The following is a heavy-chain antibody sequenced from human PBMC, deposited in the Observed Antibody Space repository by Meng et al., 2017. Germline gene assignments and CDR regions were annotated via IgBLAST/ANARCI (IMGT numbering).Heavy chain of an antibody. D-gene: IGHD6-19*01. CDR1: GYSISSGYY. V-gene: IGHV4-38-2*02. CDR3: AREYPTGPYPIQRAIAVAGTWDY. J-gene: IGHJ4*02. CDR2: IYHSGST. Sequence: SETLSLTCTVSGYSISSGYYWGWIRQPPGKGLEWIGSIYHSGSTYYNPSLKSRVTISVDTSKNQFSLKLSSVTAADTAVYYCAREYPTGPYPIQRAIAVAGTWDYWGQGTLVTVSS.